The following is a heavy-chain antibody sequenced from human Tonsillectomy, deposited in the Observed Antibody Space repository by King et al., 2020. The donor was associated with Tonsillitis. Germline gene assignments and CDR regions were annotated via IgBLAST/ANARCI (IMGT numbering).Heavy chain of an antibody. D-gene: IGHD6-13*01. V-gene: IGHV3-23*04. CDR2: ISGSGGST. J-gene: IGHJ6*02. CDR1: GFTFSSYA. Sequence: DVHLVESGGGLVQPGGSLRLSCAASGFTFSSYAMSWVRQAPGKGLEWVSAISGSGGSTYYADSVKGRFTISRDNSKNTLYLQMNSLRAEDTAVYYCAKAAGKQLPPWSYYGMDVWGQGTTVTVSS. CDR3: AKAAGKQLPPWSYYGMDV.